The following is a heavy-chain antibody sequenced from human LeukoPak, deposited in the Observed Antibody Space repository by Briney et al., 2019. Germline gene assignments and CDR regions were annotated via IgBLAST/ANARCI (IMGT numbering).Heavy chain of an antibody. V-gene: IGHV4-34*01. CDR3: ARATGPFYYYYGMDV. Sequence: PSETLSLTCAVYGGSFSGYYWSWIRQPPGKGLEWIGEINHSGSTNYNPSLKSRVTISVDTSKNQFSLKLSSVTAADTAVYYCARATGPFYYYYGMDVWGQGTTVTVSS. CDR2: INHSGST. J-gene: IGHJ6*02. D-gene: IGHD3-9*01. CDR1: GGSFSGYY.